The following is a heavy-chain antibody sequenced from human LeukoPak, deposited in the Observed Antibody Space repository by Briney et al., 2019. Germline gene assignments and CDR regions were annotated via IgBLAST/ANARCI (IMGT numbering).Heavy chain of an antibody. J-gene: IGHJ2*01. CDR1: GFTVSSNY. D-gene: IGHD5-18*01. V-gene: IGHV3-53*04. CDR2: IYSGGST. Sequence: PGGSLRLSCAASGFTVSSNYMSWVRQAPGKGLEWVSVIYSGGSTYYADSVKGRFTISRHNSKNTLYLQMNSLRAEDTAVYYCARGLWIRSWYFDLWGRGTLVTVSS. CDR3: ARGLWIRSWYFDL.